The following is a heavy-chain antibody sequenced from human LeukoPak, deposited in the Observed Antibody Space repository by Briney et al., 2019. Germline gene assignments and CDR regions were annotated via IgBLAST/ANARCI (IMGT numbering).Heavy chain of an antibody. D-gene: IGHD1-20*01. CDR2: FSSTTSAI. Sequence: GGSLRLPCAASGFTFSSYSMNWVRQAPGKGLEWLSYFSSTTSAIYYADSVKGRFPISRDNAKNSLYLQMNSLRDEDTAVYYCARDHNWAFDYWGQGTLVTVTS. J-gene: IGHJ4*02. V-gene: IGHV3-48*02. CDR3: ARDHNWAFDY. CDR1: GFTFSSYS.